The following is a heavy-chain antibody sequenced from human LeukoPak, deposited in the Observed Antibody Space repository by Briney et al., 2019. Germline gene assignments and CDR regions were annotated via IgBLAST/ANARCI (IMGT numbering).Heavy chain of an antibody. CDR2: ISSSGSTI. D-gene: IGHD3-22*01. CDR3: ARSHSYYYDSSGWFDP. Sequence: GGSLRLSCVASGFTLSSYAVSWVRQAPGKGLEWVSYISSSGSTIYYADSVKGRFTISRDNAKNSLYLQMNSLRAEDTAVYYCARSHSYYYDSSGWFDPWGQGTLVTVSS. J-gene: IGHJ5*02. CDR1: GFTLSSYA. V-gene: IGHV3-48*03.